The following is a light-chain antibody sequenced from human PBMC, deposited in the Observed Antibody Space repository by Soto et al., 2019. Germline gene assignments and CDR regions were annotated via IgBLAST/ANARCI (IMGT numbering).Light chain of an antibody. CDR1: QSVLYSSNNKNY. V-gene: IGKV4-1*01. J-gene: IGKJ3*01. CDR2: WAS. CDR3: QQYYSTPGT. Sequence: IVSTQWRYSLAVSLGERATINCKSSQSVLYSSNNKNYLAWYQQKPGQPPKLLIYWASTRESGVPDRFSGSGSGTDFTLTISSLQAEDVAVYYCQQYYSTPGTFGPGTKVDS.